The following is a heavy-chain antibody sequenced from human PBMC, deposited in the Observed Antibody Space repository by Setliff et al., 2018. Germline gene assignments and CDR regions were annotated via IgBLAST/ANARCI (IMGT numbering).Heavy chain of an antibody. CDR2: INTNTGNP. D-gene: IGHD3-10*01. V-gene: IGHV7-4-1*02. Sequence: SCKASGYTFTTYAMGWMRQAPGQRLEWMGWINTNTGNPSYAQGFTGRFVFSLDTSVSTAYLQISSLKPEDTAVYYCARASRFGTVKWRGDYYMDVWGKGTTVTVSS. CDR1: GYTFTTYA. CDR3: ARASRFGTVKWRGDYYMDV. J-gene: IGHJ6*03.